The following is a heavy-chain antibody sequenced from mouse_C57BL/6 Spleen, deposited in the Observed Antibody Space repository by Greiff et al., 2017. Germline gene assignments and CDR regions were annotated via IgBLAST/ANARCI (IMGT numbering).Heavy chain of an antibody. CDR3: ARYDYGRDYYAMDY. CDR1: GYTFTSYW. J-gene: IGHJ4*01. V-gene: IGHV1-69*01. CDR2: IDPSDSYT. Sequence: VQLQQSGAELVMPGASVKLSCKASGYTFTSYWMHWVKQRPGQGLEWIGEIDPSDSYTNYNQKFKGKSTLTVDKSSSTAYMQLSSLTSEDSAVYYCARYDYGRDYYAMDYWGQGTSVTVSS. D-gene: IGHD2-4*01.